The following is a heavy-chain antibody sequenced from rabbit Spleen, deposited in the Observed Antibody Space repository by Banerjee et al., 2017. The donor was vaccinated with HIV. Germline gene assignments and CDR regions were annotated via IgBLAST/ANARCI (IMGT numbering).Heavy chain of an antibody. V-gene: IGHV1S40*01. D-gene: IGHD2-1*01. CDR3: VRDQAGDADYGPYYLNL. CDR1: GFSFSSSYY. J-gene: IGHJ4*01. Sequence: QSLEESGGDMVKPGASLTLTCTASGFSFSSSYYMCWVRQAPGKGLEWIGCMYPDGVGSTYYATWAKGRFTISSHNAQNTLYLQLSSLTAADTATYFCVRDQAGDADYGPYYLNLWGPGTLVTVS. CDR2: MYPDGVGST.